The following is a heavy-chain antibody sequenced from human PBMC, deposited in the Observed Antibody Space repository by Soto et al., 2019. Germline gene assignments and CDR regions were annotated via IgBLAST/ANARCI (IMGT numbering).Heavy chain of an antibody. J-gene: IGHJ5*02. V-gene: IGHV3-64*01. CDR2: ISSNGGST. Sequence: GGSLRLSCAASGFTFSSYAMHWVRQAPGKGLEYVSAISSNGGSTYYANSVKGRFTISRDNSKNTLYLQMGSLRAEDMAVYYCARGGLGATMVRGARFDPWGQGTLVTVSS. CDR1: GFTFSSYA. D-gene: IGHD3-10*01. CDR3: ARGGLGATMVRGARFDP.